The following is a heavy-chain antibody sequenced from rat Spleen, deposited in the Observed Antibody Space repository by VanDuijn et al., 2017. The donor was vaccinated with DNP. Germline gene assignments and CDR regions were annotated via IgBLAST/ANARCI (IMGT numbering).Heavy chain of an antibody. CDR2: ISYDGSIT. CDR1: GFTFSNYD. J-gene: IGHJ4*01. V-gene: IGHV5-7*01. CDR3: ARHRTIMPYYYAMDA. Sequence: EVQLVESGGGLVQPGRSMKLSCAASGFTFSNYDMAWVRQAPKKGLEWVASISYDGSITYYRDSVKGRLTISRDNAKNTLYLQMDSLRSEDTATYYCARHRTIMPYYYAMDAWGQGASVTVSS. D-gene: IGHD1-12*01.